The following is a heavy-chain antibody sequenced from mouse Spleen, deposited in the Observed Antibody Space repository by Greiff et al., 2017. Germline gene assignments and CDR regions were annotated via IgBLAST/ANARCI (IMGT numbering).Heavy chain of an antibody. V-gene: IGHV1-18*01. CDR2: INPNNGGT. CDR1: GYTFTDYN. Sequence: DVQLQESGPELVKPGASVKIPCKASGYTFTDYNMDWVKQSHGKSLEWIGDINPNNGGTIYNQKFKGKATLTVDKSSSTAYMELRSLTSEDTAVYYCARSSDYYGSSYWAYWGQGTLVTVSA. J-gene: IGHJ3*01. D-gene: IGHD1-1*01. CDR3: ARSSDYYGSSYWAY.